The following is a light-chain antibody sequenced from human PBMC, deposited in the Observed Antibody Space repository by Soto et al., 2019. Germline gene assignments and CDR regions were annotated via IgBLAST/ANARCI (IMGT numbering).Light chain of an antibody. CDR2: DNN. J-gene: IGLJ1*01. V-gene: IGLV1-51*01. CDR3: GTWDGTLTAYV. Sequence: QSALTQPPSVSAAPGQNVTISCPGSGSNIGNNYVFWYQHLPGTATKLLIYDNNQRPSGIPDRFSGSTSGTSATLCITGLQTGEEADYYWGTWDGTLTAYVFGTGTTLTVL. CDR1: GSNIGNNY.